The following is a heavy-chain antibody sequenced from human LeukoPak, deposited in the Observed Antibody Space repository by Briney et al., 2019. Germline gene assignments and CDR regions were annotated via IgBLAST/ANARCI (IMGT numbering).Heavy chain of an antibody. J-gene: IGHJ6*02. CDR3: ARDRYCSSTSCYEGGYGMDV. D-gene: IGHD2-2*01. V-gene: IGHV3-21*01. CDR2: ISRSSSYI. Sequence: GGSLRLSCAASGFTFSSYIMNWVRQAPGKGLEWVSSISRSSSYIYYADSVKGRFTISRDNAKNSLYLQMNSLRAEDTAVYYCARDRYCSSTSCYEGGYGMDVWGQGTTVTVSS. CDR1: GFTFSSYI.